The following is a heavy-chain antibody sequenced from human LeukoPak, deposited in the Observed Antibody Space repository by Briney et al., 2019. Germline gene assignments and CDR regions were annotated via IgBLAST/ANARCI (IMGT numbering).Heavy chain of an antibody. Sequence: PGRSLRLSCAASGFTFDDYAMHWVRQAPGKGLEWVSGISWNSGSIGYADSVKGRFTISRDSAKNSLYLQMNSLRAEDTALYYCAKKDYGDNAFDYWGQGTLVTVSS. V-gene: IGHV3-9*01. J-gene: IGHJ4*02. CDR3: AKKDYGDNAFDY. D-gene: IGHD4-17*01. CDR2: ISWNSGSI. CDR1: GFTFDDYA.